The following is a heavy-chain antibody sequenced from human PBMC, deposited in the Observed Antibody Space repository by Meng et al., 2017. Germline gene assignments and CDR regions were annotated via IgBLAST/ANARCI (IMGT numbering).Heavy chain of an antibody. J-gene: IGHJ5*02. CDR2: INSYSGDT. CDR3: AREERGSGDS. Sequence: QVQLGQPGAEVKKPGASVKVSCKASGYIFASYGIHWVRQAPGQGLEWIGWINSYSGDTNYTQTLQGRVTLAKEPSTSTAYMELRSLRSDDTAVYYCAREERGSGDSWGQGTLVTVPQ. D-gene: IGHD3-22*01. V-gene: IGHV1-18*01. CDR1: GYIFASYG.